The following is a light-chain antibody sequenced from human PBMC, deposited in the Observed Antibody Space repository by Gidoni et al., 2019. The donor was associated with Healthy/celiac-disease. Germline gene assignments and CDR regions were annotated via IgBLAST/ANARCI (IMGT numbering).Light chain of an antibody. Sequence: IQMTQSPSSLYASVGDRVTSTCQASQDISNYLNWYQQKPGKAPKLLIYDASNLETGGPSRFSGSGSGTDFTFTISSLQPEDIATYYCQQYDNLPLTFXGXTKVEIK. CDR1: QDISNY. V-gene: IGKV1-33*01. CDR3: QQYDNLPLT. CDR2: DAS. J-gene: IGKJ4*01.